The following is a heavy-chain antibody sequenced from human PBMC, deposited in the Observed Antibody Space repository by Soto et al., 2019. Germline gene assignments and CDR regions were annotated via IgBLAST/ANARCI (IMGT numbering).Heavy chain of an antibody. J-gene: IGHJ3*02. CDR3: ATSLSATLSIYGFVEAFDS. CDR2: IIPMFRTP. Sequence: QVHVEQSGAEVRKPGSSVKVSCKVSGGTFKSYEISWVRQAPGQGLEWVGGIIPMFRTPTYAQKFKGTVTLTADESTSTSNRELTSRRSEDTPIYYCATSLSATLSIYGFVEAFDSWGPGTFVIVSS. D-gene: IGHD3-10*01. V-gene: IGHV1-69*12. CDR1: GGTFKSYE.